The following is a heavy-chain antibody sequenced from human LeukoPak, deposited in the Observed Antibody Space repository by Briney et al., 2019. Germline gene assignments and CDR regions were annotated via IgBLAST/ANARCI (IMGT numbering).Heavy chain of an antibody. Sequence: SETLSLTCTVSGGSISSTRYYWGWIRQPPGKGLEWIGSMYYSGSTYYNPSLKSRVTISVDTSKNQFSLKLSSVTAADTAVYYCARHPTYYYDSSGYYSYDWFDPWGQGTLVTVSS. J-gene: IGHJ5*02. CDR1: GGSISSTRYY. V-gene: IGHV4-39*07. D-gene: IGHD3-22*01. CDR3: ARHPTYYYDSSGYYSYDWFDP. CDR2: MYYSGST.